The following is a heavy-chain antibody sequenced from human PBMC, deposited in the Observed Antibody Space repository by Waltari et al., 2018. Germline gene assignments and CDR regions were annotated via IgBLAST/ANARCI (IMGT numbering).Heavy chain of an antibody. CDR1: GFTFDDYA. V-gene: IGHV3-9*01. D-gene: IGHD2-2*01. CDR2: ISWNSGSI. J-gene: IGHJ4*02. Sequence: EVQLVESGGGLVQPGRSLRLSCADSGFTFDDYAMHWVRQPHGKGLGWVSGISWNSGSIGYADSVKGRFTISRDNAKNSLYLQMNSLRAEDTALYYCAKGTGALYCSSTSCPQISYYFDYWGQGTLVTVSS. CDR3: AKGTGALYCSSTSCPQISYYFDY.